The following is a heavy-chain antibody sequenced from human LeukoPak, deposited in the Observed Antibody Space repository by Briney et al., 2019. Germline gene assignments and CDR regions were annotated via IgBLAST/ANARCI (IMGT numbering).Heavy chain of an antibody. Sequence: GGSLRLSCAASGFTFSSYAMSWVRQAPGKGLEWVSAIGGSGGSTYYADSVKGRFTISRDNSKNTLYLQMNSLRAEDTAVYYCATNDYGGLNWFDPWGQGTLVTVSS. D-gene: IGHD4-17*01. CDR3: ATNDYGGLNWFDP. CDR1: GFTFSSYA. J-gene: IGHJ5*02. CDR2: IGGSGGST. V-gene: IGHV3-23*01.